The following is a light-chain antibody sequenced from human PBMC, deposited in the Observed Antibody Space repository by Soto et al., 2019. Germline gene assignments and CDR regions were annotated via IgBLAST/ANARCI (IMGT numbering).Light chain of an antibody. CDR3: QKYNSAWT. Sequence: IQMTQSPSSLSASVGYRVTITCRASQGISNYLAWYQQKPGKVPKLLIYAASTLQSGVPSRFSGSGSGTDFTLTISSLQPEDVATYYFQKYNSAWTFGQGTKVDIK. CDR2: AAS. V-gene: IGKV1-27*01. CDR1: QGISNY. J-gene: IGKJ1*01.